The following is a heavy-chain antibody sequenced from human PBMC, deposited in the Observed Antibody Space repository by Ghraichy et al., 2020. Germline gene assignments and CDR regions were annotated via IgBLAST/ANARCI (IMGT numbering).Heavy chain of an antibody. V-gene: IGHV1-8*03. J-gene: IGHJ4*02. Sequence: ASVKVSCKASGYTFTSYDINWVRQATGQGLEWMGWMNPNSGNTGYAQKFQGRVTITRNTSISTAYMELSSLRSEDTAVYYCARGLQRYFDWLPYGGYFDYWVQRTLDTVSS. D-gene: IGHD3-9*01. CDR3: ARGLQRYFDWLPYGGYFDY. CDR2: MNPNSGNT. CDR1: GYTFTSYD.